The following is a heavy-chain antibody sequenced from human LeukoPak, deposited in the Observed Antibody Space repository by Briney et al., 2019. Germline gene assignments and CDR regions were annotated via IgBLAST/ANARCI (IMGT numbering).Heavy chain of an antibody. V-gene: IGHV3-30*18. CDR2: ISYDGSNK. CDR1: GFTFTSSR. CDR3: AKGRRLRYVDWLLLYY. Sequence: PGRSLTLICAASGFTFTSSRMHLVRQAPGKGLEWVAVISYDGSNKYYADSVKGRFTISRDNSKNTLYLQMNSLRAEDTAVYYCAKGRRLRYVDWLLLYYWGQGTLVTVSS. J-gene: IGHJ4*02. D-gene: IGHD3-9*01.